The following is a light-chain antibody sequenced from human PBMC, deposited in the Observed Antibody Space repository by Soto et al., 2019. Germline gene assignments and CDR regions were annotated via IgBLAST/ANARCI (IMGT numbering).Light chain of an antibody. V-gene: IGKV3-20*01. CDR1: QSVSSSY. CDR3: QQYGSSPWYT. J-gene: IGKJ2*01. Sequence: EIVLTQSPGTLSLSPGERATLSCRASQSVSSSYLAWYQQKPGQAPRLLIYGASSRATGIPDRFSGSGSGTDLPLTISRLEPEDFAVYYCQQYGSSPWYTFGQGTKLEIK. CDR2: GAS.